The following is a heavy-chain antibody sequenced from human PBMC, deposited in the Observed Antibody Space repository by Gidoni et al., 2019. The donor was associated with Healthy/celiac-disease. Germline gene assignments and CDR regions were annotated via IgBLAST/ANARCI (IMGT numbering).Heavy chain of an antibody. J-gene: IGHJ3*02. CDR1: GYTFTSYG. V-gene: IGHV1-18*01. CDR2: ISAYNGNT. Sequence: QVQLVQSGAEVTKPGAAGKVSCKASGYTFTSYGISWVRQAPGQGLEWMGWISAYNGNTHYAQKFQGRVTMTTDTSTSTVYMELRSLRSDDTAVYYCARDCSRTSCPGYLAFDIWGQGTMVTVSS. D-gene: IGHD2-2*01. CDR3: ARDCSRTSCPGYLAFDI.